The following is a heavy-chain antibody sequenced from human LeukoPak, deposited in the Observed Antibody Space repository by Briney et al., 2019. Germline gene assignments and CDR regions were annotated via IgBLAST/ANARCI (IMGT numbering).Heavy chain of an antibody. CDR2: IKQDGSEK. CDR1: GFTFSSYW. D-gene: IGHD6-13*01. V-gene: IGHV3-7*01. CDR3: ARARAAADYYYYYYMDV. Sequence: GGSLRLSCAASGFTFSSYWMSWVRQAPGKGLEWVANIKQDGSEKYYVDSVKGRFTISRDNAKNSLYLQMNSLRAEDTAVYYCARARAAADYYYYYYMDVWGKGTTVTVSS. J-gene: IGHJ6*03.